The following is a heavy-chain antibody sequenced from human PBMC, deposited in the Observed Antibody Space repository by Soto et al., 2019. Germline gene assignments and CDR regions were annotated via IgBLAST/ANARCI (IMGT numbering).Heavy chain of an antibody. CDR3: ARDAVEVPSARYFFHS. Sequence: ASVKVSCKASGYTFTSYYMHWVRQAPGQGLEWMGIINPSGGSTSYAQKFQGRVTMTRDTSTTTVYRELSSLRFEDTAVYFCARDAVEVPSARYFFHSGGQGTLVTVSS. CDR1: GYTFTSYY. CDR2: INPSGGST. D-gene: IGHD2-2*01. J-gene: IGHJ4*02. V-gene: IGHV1-46*01.